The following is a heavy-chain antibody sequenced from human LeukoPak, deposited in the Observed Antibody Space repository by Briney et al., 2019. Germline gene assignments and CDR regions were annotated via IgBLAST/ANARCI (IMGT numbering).Heavy chain of an antibody. CDR1: GFTFSSYA. J-gene: IGHJ4*02. V-gene: IGHV3-23*01. D-gene: IGHD3-3*01. Sequence: PGGSLRLSCAASGFTFSSYAMSWVRQAPGKGLEWVSAISGSGGSTYYAGSVKGRFTISRDNSKNTLYLQMNSLRAEDTAVYYCANGLRFLEWLLDYWGQGTLVTVSS. CDR2: ISGSGGST. CDR3: ANGLRFLEWLLDY.